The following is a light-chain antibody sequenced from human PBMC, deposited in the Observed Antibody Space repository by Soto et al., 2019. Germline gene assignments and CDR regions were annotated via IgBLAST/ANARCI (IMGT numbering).Light chain of an antibody. V-gene: IGLV2-14*01. Sequence: QSALTQPASVSGSPGQSITISCTGTSSDVGGYNYVSWYQQHPGKAPKLMIYDVNNRPSGVSNRFSGSKSGNTASLTISGLQAEEEDDYYCSSYTGSSTYVVFGGGTKVTVL. J-gene: IGLJ2*01. CDR2: DVN. CDR1: SSDVGGYNY. CDR3: SSYTGSSTYVV.